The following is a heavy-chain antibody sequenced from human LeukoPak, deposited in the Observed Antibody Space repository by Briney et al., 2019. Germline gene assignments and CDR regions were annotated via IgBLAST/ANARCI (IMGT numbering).Heavy chain of an antibody. V-gene: IGHV3-23*01. CDR3: ARDQKGDYVGSFDI. D-gene: IGHD4-23*01. J-gene: IGHJ3*02. CDR1: GFTSSNYV. Sequence: GGSLRLSCAASGFTSSNYVMGWVRQAPGKGLEWVSAISGNSDGADYADSVRGRFTISRDNSQNMVYQQMNSLRAEDTAVYYCARDQKGDYVGSFDILGQGKRV. CDR2: ISGNSDGA.